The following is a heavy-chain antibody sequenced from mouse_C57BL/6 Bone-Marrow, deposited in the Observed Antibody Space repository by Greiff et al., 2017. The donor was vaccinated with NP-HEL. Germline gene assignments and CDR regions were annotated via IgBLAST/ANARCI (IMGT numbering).Heavy chain of an antibody. CDR3: ARSGLFDY. D-gene: IGHD1-3*01. Sequence: VQLQQSGPVLVKPGASVKMSCKASGYTFTDYYMNWVKQSHGKSLEWIGVINPYNGGTSYNQKFKGKATFTVDKTSSTAYMELNSLTYEDTAVYYCARSGLFDYWGQGTTLTVAS. V-gene: IGHV1-19*01. CDR1: GYTFTDYY. J-gene: IGHJ2*01. CDR2: INPYNGGT.